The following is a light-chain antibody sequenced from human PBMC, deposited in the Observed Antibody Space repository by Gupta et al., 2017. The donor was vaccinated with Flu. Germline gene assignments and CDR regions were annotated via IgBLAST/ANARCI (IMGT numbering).Light chain of an antibody. V-gene: IGLV3-1*01. Sequence: SYELTQPPSVSVSPGQTASITCSGDKLGDKYACWYQQKPGQSPVLVIYQDSKRPSGTPERFSGSNSGNTATLTISGTQAMDEADYYCQAWDSIYVVFGGGTKLTVL. CDR2: QDS. CDR3: QAWDSIYVV. CDR1: KLGDKY. J-gene: IGLJ2*01.